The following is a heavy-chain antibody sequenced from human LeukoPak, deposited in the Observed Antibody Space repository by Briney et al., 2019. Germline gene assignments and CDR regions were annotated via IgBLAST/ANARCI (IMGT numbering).Heavy chain of an antibody. CDR2: FDAENGDI. CDR1: GYLLRESS. D-gene: IGHD6-19*01. V-gene: IGHV1-24*01. CDR3: ATEDPSGLDVLLN. J-gene: IGHJ3*01. Sequence: ASVKVSCKISGYLLRESSMHWVRQAPGKGPEWMGGFDAENGDIIYAQKLQGRVTMTEDISTDTAYMELSDLRSDDTAVYYCATEDPSGLDVLLNWGQGTMVTVSS.